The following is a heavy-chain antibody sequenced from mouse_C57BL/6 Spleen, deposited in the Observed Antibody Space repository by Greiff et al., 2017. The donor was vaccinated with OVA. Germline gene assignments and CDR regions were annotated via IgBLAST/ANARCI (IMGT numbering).Heavy chain of an antibody. CDR2: IYPGDGDT. D-gene: IGHD3-2*02. CDR1: GYAFSSSW. V-gene: IGHV1-82*01. J-gene: IGHJ4*01. Sequence: VQLQESGPELVKPGASVKISCKASGYAFSSSWMNWVKQRPGKGLEWIGRIYPGDGDTNYNGKFKGKATLTADKSSSTAYMQLSSLTSEDSAVYFCARSDSSGYAYAMDYWGQGTSVTVSS. CDR3: ARSDSSGYAYAMDY.